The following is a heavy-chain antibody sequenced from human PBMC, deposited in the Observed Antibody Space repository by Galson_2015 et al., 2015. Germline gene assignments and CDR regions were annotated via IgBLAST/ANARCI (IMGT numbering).Heavy chain of an antibody. D-gene: IGHD2-8*01. V-gene: IGHV1-69*13. CDR3: ARVRAPYATPSGYFDL. CDR1: GGTFSSYA. Sequence: SVKVSCKASGGTFSSYAISWVRQAPGQGLEWMGGIIPIFGTANYAQKFQGRVTITADESTSTAYMELSSLRSEDTAVYYCARVRAPYATPSGYFDLWGRGTLVTVSS. J-gene: IGHJ2*01. CDR2: IIPIFGTA.